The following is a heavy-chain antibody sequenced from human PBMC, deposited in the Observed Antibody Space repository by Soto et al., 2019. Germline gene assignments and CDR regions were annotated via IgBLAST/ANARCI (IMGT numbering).Heavy chain of an antibody. Sequence: SETLSLSCTVSGGSVSGGSYYWSWIRQPPGKGLEWIGYIYRSGTTNYNPSLKSRVTISVDTSKSQFSLKLTSVTAADTAVYYCARGELLSDGSGDQSFCLAYWAQGIRVPVS. V-gene: IGHV4-61*01. CDR1: GGSVSGGSYY. CDR2: IYRSGTT. J-gene: IGHJ4*02. D-gene: IGHD3-22*01. CDR3: ARGELLSDGSGDQSFCLAY.